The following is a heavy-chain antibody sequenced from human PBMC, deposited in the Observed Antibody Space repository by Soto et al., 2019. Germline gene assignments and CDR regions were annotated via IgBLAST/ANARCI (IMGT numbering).Heavy chain of an antibody. V-gene: IGHV4-31*03. Sequence: SETLSLTCTVSGGSISSGGYYWSWIRQHPGKGLEWIGYIYYSGSTYYNPSLKSRVTISVDTSKNQFSLKLSSVTAADTAVYYCARVVLLDYYDSSGYYPPNWFDPWGQGTLVTVSS. CDR3: ARVVLLDYYDSSGYYPPNWFDP. CDR2: IYYSGST. CDR1: GGSISSGGYY. D-gene: IGHD3-22*01. J-gene: IGHJ5*02.